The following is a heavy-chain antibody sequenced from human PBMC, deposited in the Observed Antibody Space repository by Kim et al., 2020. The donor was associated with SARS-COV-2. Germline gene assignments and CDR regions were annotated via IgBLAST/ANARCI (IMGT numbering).Heavy chain of an antibody. CDR2: ISSSSSYT. V-gene: IGHV3-11*06. D-gene: IGHD2-21*02. CDR1: GFTFSDYY. CDR3: ARAYCGGDCYLPLDY. Sequence: GGSLRLSCAASGFTFSDYYMSWIRQAPGKGLEWVSYISSSSSYTNYADSVKGRFTISRDNAKNSLYLQMNSLRAEDTAVYYCARAYCGGDCYLPLDYWGQGTLVTVSS. J-gene: IGHJ4*02.